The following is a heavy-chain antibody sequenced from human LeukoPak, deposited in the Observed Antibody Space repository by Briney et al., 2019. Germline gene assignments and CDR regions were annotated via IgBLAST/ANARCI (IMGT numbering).Heavy chain of an antibody. CDR1: GGAFSSYA. CDR2: IIPILNIA. V-gene: IGHV1-69*04. D-gene: IGHD6-19*01. CDR3: ARALAVAGDFDY. Sequence: PGSSVKVSCKASGGAFSSYAISWVRQAPGQGLEWMGRIIPILNIANYAQKFQGRVTITADKSTSTAYMELSSLRSEDTAVYYCARALAVAGDFDYWGQGTLVTVSS. J-gene: IGHJ4*02.